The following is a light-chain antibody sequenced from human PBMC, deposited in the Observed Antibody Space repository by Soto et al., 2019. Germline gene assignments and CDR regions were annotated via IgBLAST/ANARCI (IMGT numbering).Light chain of an antibody. V-gene: IGKV3-20*01. CDR2: AAS. J-gene: IGKJ2*01. CDR1: KSLVDGN. CDR3: QHYGASPLYT. Sequence: VLTQSPVTLSLSPGERATLSCRASKSLVDGNWAWYQQRLGQPPRLVIYAASTRASDIPDRFSGSGSGTDFTLSISRLEPEDFAVYFCQHYGASPLYTFGQGTRLEIK.